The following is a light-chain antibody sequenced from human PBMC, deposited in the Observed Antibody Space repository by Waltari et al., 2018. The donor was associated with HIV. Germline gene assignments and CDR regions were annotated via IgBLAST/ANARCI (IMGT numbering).Light chain of an antibody. V-gene: IGLV10-54*04. CDR2: RNN. CDR3: SAWDGRLSAWV. J-gene: IGLJ3*02. Sequence: QARLTQPPAVSQALGQTATLSCTGGDDDVGNEGAAWLQQYQGLPPKLLSYRNNKRASGISNKFSAARAGNTVCLTIAGLQPEDEADYYCSAWDGRLSAWVFGGGTKLTVL. CDR1: DDDVGNEG.